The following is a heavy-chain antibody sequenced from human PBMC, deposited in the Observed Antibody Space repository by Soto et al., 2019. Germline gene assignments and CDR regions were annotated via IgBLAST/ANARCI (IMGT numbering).Heavy chain of an antibody. CDR2: VSSTGSS. CDR1: VVSISNYY. V-gene: IGHV4-4*07. J-gene: IGHJ5*02. Sequence: PSETLSLTCTFSVVSISNYYWSCIRHPAEKRLEWIGRVSSTGSSYYNPSLKSRVTISVDTSKNQVSLNLTSVTAADTAVYYCARGVPAAGTDWFDPWDPGTLVIVSS. D-gene: IGHD6-25*01. CDR3: ARGVPAAGTDWFDP.